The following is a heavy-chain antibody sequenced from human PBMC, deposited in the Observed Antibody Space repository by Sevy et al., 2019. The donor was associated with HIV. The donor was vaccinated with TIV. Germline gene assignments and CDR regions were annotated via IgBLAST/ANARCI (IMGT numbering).Heavy chain of an antibody. CDR2: MKEDGSEK. CDR1: GFSFSRYW. Sequence: GESLKISCAASGFSFSRYWMTWVRQAPGKGLEWVATMKEDGSEKYYVDSVEGRFTISRDKAKNSLYLQMNSLRAEDTAVYFCVREGLGGFSYSLDCWGQGALVTVSS. D-gene: IGHD5-18*01. CDR3: VREGLGGFSYSLDC. V-gene: IGHV3-7*01. J-gene: IGHJ4*02.